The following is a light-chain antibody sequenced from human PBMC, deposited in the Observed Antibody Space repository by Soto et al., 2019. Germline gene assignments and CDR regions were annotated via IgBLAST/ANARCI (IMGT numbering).Light chain of an antibody. CDR2: DAS. CDR1: QSVSGY. CDR3: QQYNNWPPWT. V-gene: IGKV3-15*01. J-gene: IGKJ1*01. Sequence: EIVMTQSPGTVSVFPGETVTLSCRASQSVSGYLAWYQQKPGQAPRLLIYDASTRATGIPARFSGSGSETEFTLTISSLQSEDYAIYYCQQYNNWPPWTFGQGTKVDI.